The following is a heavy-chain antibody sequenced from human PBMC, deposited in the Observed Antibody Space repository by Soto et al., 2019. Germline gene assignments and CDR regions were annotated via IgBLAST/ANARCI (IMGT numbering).Heavy chain of an antibody. CDR1: GGTFSSYA. CDR3: ARALGYCISTSCLHGMDG. CDR2: IIPIFGTA. D-gene: IGHD2-2*01. Sequence: GASVKVSCKASGGTFSSYAISWVRQAPGQGLEWMGGIIPIFGTANYAQKFQGRVTITADESTSTAYMELSSLRSEDTAVYYCARALGYCISTSCLHGMDGWGQGTTVTVSS. J-gene: IGHJ6*02. V-gene: IGHV1-69*13.